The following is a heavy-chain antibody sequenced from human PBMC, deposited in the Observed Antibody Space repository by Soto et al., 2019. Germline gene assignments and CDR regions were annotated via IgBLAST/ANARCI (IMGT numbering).Heavy chain of an antibody. Sequence: GGSLRLSCAASGFTFSDYYMSWIRQAPGKGLEWVSYISSSGSTIYYADSVKGRFTISRDNAKNSLYLQMKSLRAEDTAVYYCARDNYYGSGSYNMPDAFDIWGQGTMVTVSS. CDR3: ARDNYYGSGSYNMPDAFDI. CDR2: ISSSGSTI. V-gene: IGHV3-11*01. J-gene: IGHJ3*02. CDR1: GFTFSDYY. D-gene: IGHD3-10*01.